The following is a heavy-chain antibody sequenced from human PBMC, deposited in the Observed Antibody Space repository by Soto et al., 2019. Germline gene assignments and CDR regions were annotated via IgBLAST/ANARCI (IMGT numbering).Heavy chain of an antibody. J-gene: IGHJ5*02. CDR1: GGSISSSSYY. V-gene: IGHV4-39*01. CDR3: ARHRPYTTVITMVRGVIPPGWFDP. Sequence: PSETLSLTCTVSGGSISSSSYYWGWIRQPPGKGLEWIGSIYYSGSTYYNPSLKSRVTISVDTSKNQFSLKLSSVTAADTAVYYCARHRPYTTVITMVRGVIPPGWFDPWGQGTLVTVSS. CDR2: IYYSGST. D-gene: IGHD3-10*01.